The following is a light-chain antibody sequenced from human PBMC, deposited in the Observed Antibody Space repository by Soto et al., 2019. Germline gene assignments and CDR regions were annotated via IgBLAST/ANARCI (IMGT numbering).Light chain of an antibody. CDR3: QQYGCLLLVN. J-gene: IGKJ5*01. V-gene: IGKV3-20*01. CDR2: GTS. Sequence: EIVLTQSPGTLSLSPGERATLSCRASQSVSSSYLAWYQQKPGQAPRLLIYGTSSRATGIPDRFSGRGSWTVFTLTICRWEPDDFAVSLCQQYGCLLLVNFGHWKRLEIK. CDR1: QSVSSSY.